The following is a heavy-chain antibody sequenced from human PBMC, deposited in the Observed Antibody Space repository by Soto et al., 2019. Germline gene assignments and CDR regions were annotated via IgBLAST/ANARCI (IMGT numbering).Heavy chain of an antibody. V-gene: IGHV3-23*01. CDR3: AKEMSYDFWSGERGFDY. D-gene: IGHD3-3*01. CDR1: GFTFSSYA. J-gene: IGHJ4*02. CDR2: ISGSGGST. Sequence: PGGSLRLSCAASGFTFSSYAMSWVRQAPGKGLEWVSAISGSGGSTYYADSVKGRFTISRDNSKNTLYLQMNSLRAEDTAVYYCAKEMSYDFWSGERGFDYWGQGTLVTVSS.